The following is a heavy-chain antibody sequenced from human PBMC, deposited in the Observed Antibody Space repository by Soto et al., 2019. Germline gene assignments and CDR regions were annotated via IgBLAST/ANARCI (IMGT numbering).Heavy chain of an antibody. CDR1: GYTLTELS. CDR2: FDPEDGET. V-gene: IGHV1-24*01. Sequence: ASVKVSCKVSGYTLTELSMHWVRQAPGKGLEWMGGFDPEDGETIYAQKFQGRVTMTEDTSTDTAYMELSSLRSEDTAVYYCATDSSSSPGTYYYDGMDVWGQGTTVTVSS. J-gene: IGHJ6*02. CDR3: ATDSSSSPGTYYYDGMDV. D-gene: IGHD6-6*01.